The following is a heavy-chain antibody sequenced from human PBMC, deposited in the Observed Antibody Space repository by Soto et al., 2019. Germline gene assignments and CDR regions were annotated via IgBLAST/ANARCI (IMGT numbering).Heavy chain of an antibody. CDR2: LSASGANT. J-gene: IGHJ4*02. Sequence: PSETLSLTCTVSGYSISSGYYWSWIRQTPGKGLEWVSALSASGANTYYADSGRGRFTISRDNSKSTLYLQMNSLRAEDTAVYYCAKEGGSMQPFDYWGQGTLVTVSS. V-gene: IGHV3-23*01. CDR1: GYSISSGYY. D-gene: IGHD5-12*01. CDR3: AKEGGSMQPFDY.